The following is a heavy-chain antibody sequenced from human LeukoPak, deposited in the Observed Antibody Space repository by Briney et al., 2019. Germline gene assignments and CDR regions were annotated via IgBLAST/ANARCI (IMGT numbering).Heavy chain of an antibody. CDR2: ISDNGGGR. V-gene: IGHV3-23*01. Sequence: GGSLRLSCGASGFIFRNYAMSWVRQAPGEGLEWVSGISDNGGGRYYADSVKGRFTISRDNSKNSLYLQMNSLRPEDTALYYCAKGGIRDFWIGYRNNWFDPWGQGTLVTVSS. D-gene: IGHD3-3*01. CDR1: GFIFRNYA. CDR3: AKGGIRDFWIGYRNNWFDP. J-gene: IGHJ5*02.